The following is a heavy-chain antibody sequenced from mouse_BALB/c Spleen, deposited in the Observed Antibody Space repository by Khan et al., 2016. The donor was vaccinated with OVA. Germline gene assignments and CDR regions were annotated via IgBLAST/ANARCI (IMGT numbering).Heavy chain of an antibody. V-gene: IGHV3-2*02. J-gene: IGHJ2*01. D-gene: IGHD3-2*02. CDR2: ISYSGNT. CDR1: GYSITSDYA. Sequence: EVQLQESGPGLVKPSQSLSLTCTVTGYSITSDYAWNWIRQFPGNKLEWMGYISYSGNTKYNPSLKSRISITRDTSKNQFFLQLNFVTIEDTATYYCARIQGGDFDYWGQCTTLTVSS. CDR3: ARIQGGDFDY.